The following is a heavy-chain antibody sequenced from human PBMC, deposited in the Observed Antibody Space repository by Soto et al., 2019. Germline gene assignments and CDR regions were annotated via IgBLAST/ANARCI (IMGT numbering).Heavy chain of an antibody. V-gene: IGHV4-59*01. CDR2: IYYSGST. J-gene: IGHJ4*02. CDR1: GGSISSYY. D-gene: IGHD4-4*01. Sequence: SETLSLTCTVSGGSISSYYWSWIRQPPGKGLEWIGYIYYSGSTNYNPSLKSRVTISVDTSKNQFSLKLSSVTAADTAVYYCARVYGGTVTPTFDYWGQGTLVTVSS. CDR3: ARVYGGTVTPTFDY.